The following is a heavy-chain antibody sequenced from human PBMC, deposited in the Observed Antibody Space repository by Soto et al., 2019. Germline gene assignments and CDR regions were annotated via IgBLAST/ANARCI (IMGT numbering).Heavy chain of an antibody. V-gene: IGHV3-33*06. Sequence: PGGSLRLSCAASGFTFSSYGMHWVRQAPGKGLEWVAVIWYDGSNKYYADSVKGRFTISRDNSKNTLYLQMNSLRAEDTAVYYCAKDLAVTPPEYFQHWGQGTLVTVSS. CDR2: IWYDGSNK. D-gene: IGHD2-21*02. CDR3: AKDLAVTPPEYFQH. J-gene: IGHJ1*01. CDR1: GFTFSSYG.